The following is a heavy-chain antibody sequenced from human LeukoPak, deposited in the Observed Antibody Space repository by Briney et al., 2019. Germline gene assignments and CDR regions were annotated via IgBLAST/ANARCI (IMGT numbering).Heavy chain of an antibody. CDR3: AKDLRVEMATIGSDFDY. Sequence: GGSLRLSCAASGFTFSSYGMPWVRQAPGKGLEWVAFIRYDGSNKYYADSVKGRFTISRDNSKDTLYLQMNSLRAEDTAVYYCAKDLRVEMATIGSDFDYWGQGTLVTVSS. D-gene: IGHD5-24*01. CDR2: IRYDGSNK. J-gene: IGHJ4*02. V-gene: IGHV3-30*02. CDR1: GFTFSSYG.